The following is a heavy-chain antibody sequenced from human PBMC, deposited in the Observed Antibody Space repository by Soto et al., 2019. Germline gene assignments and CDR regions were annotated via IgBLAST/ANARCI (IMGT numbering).Heavy chain of an antibody. CDR1: GGSISSGDYY. CDR3: ARGVLRYYYGMDV. CDR2: IYYSGST. Sequence: NPSETLSLTCTVSGGSISSGDYYWSWIRQPPGKGLEWIGYIYYSGSTYYNPSLKSRVTISVDTSKNQFSLKLSSVTAADTAVYYCARGVLRYYYGMDVWGQGTTVTAP. J-gene: IGHJ6*02. V-gene: IGHV4-30-4*01.